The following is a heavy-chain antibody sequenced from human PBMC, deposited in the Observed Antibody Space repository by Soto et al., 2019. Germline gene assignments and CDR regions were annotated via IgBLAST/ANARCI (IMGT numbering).Heavy chain of an antibody. V-gene: IGHV1-3*01. CDR1: GYTFTSYA. CDR2: INAGNGNT. Sequence: ASVKVSCKASGYTFTSYAMHWVRQAPGQRLEWMGWINAGNGNTKYSQKFQGRVTITRDTSASTAYMELSSLRSEDTAVYYCARSVDVLRFLEWSPYDYWGQGTLVTVFS. D-gene: IGHD3-3*01. CDR3: ARSVDVLRFLEWSPYDY. J-gene: IGHJ4*02.